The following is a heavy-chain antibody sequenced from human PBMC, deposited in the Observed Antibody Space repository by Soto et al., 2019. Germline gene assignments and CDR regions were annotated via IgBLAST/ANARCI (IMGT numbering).Heavy chain of an antibody. CDR1: GGSISSGGYY. D-gene: IGHD1-26*01. CDR3: AKWEGLGSDYYYYAMDV. Sequence: PSETLSLTCTVSGGSISSGGYYWTWIRQHPGKGLEWIAYIYHSGYTFYNPSLKSRVTMSVETSKNQFSLKLRSVTAADTAVYYCAKWEGLGSDYYYYAMDVWGQGTTVTVSS. V-gene: IGHV4-31*03. J-gene: IGHJ6*02. CDR2: IYHSGYT.